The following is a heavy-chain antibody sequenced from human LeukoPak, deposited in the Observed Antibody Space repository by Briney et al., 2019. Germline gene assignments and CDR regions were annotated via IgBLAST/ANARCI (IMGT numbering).Heavy chain of an antibody. CDR1: GYTFTSYY. V-gene: IGHV1-46*01. CDR2: INPSGGST. J-gene: IGHJ4*02. D-gene: IGHD6-6*01. CDR3: ARERRSGIFVAARSYFDY. Sequence: EASVKVSCKASGYTFTSYYMHWVRQAPGQGLEWTGIINPSGGSTSYAQKFQGRVTMTRDMSTSTVYMELSSLGSEDTAVYYCARERRSGIFVAARSYFDYWGQGTLVTVSS.